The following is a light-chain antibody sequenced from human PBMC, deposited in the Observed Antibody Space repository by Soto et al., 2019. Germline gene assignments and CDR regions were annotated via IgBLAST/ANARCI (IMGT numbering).Light chain of an antibody. CDR3: SSYTGSSTVV. CDR2: DVT. J-gene: IGLJ3*02. Sequence: QSALTQPASVSGSPGQSITISCTGTSNDVGGFHYVSWYQQHPGKAPQLIIYDVTNRPSGVSDRFSGSKSGNTASLTISGLQAEDESLYYCSSYTGSSTVVFGAGTKVTVL. V-gene: IGLV2-14*03. CDR1: SNDVGGFHY.